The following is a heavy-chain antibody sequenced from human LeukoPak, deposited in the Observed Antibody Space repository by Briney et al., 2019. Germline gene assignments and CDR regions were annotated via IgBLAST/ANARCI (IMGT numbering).Heavy chain of an antibody. CDR2: MNPSSGNT. CDR3: ARRDCTTGACRFDD. CDR1: GHTFTNDE. D-gene: IGHD2-8*01. J-gene: IGHJ4*02. V-gene: IGHV1-8*01. Sequence: ASVKVSCKASGHTFTNDEIHWVRQATGQGVEWMGWMNPSSGNTGYAQKFQGRLTMTRNTSISTAYMDLSSLRSDDTAVYYCARRDCTTGACRFDDWGQGTRVSVSP.